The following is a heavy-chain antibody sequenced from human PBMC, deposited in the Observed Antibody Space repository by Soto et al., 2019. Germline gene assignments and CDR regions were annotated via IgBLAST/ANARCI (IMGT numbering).Heavy chain of an antibody. CDR2: ISWNSFNI. Sequence: EVQLVESGGGLVQPGRSLRLSCAASGFTFDDYAMHWVRQPPGKGLEWVSGISWNSFNIGYADSVKGRFTISRDNAKNSLYLQMNSLRAEDTALYYWVKDGLERLGWFDPWGQGTLVTVSS. CDR3: VKDGLERLGWFDP. V-gene: IGHV3-9*01. D-gene: IGHD1-1*01. CDR1: GFTFDDYA. J-gene: IGHJ5*02.